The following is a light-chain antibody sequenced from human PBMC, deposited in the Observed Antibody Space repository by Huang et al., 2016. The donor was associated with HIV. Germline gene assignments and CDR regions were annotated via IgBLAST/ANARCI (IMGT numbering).Light chain of an antibody. J-gene: IGKJ1*01. V-gene: IGKV1-6*01. CDR1: QAIRND. Sequence: AIQMTQSPSSLSASVGDRVTITCRASQAIRNDLGWYQQRPGTAPKLLIYDASELHSVVPLRFSGSGSGTDFTLTISSLQPEDFGTYYCLQDYSYPRTFGQGTKVKV. CDR2: DAS. CDR3: LQDYSYPRT.